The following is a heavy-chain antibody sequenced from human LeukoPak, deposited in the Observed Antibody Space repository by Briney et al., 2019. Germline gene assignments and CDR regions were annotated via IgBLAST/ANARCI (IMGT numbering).Heavy chain of an antibody. CDR2: ISGSGGST. V-gene: IGHV3-23*01. D-gene: IGHD3-3*01. CDR3: ARDREYYDFWSGYYPYYYYYGMDV. J-gene: IGHJ6*02. Sequence: GGSLRLSCAASGFSFSSYAMSWVRQAPGKGLGWVSAISGSGGSTYYADSVKGRVTISRDNSKNTLFLQMNSLRAEDTAVYYCARDREYYDFWSGYYPYYYYYGMDVWGQGTTVTVSS. CDR1: GFSFSSYA.